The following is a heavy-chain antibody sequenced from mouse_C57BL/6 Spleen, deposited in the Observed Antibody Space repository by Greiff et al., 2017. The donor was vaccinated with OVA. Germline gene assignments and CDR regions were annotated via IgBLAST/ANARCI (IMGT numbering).Heavy chain of an antibody. V-gene: IGHV3-6*01. D-gene: IGHD1-1*01. CDR2: ISYDGSN. CDR3: AREDHYGSSNWYFDV. Sequence: LQESGPGLVKPSQSLSLTCSVTAYSIPSGYYWNWIRQFPGNKLEWMGYISYDGSNNYNPSPKNRIPITLHTTTNQFCLKLHSVTTEDTATYYCAREDHYGSSNWYFDVWGTGTTVTVSS. CDR1: AYSIPSGYY. J-gene: IGHJ1*03.